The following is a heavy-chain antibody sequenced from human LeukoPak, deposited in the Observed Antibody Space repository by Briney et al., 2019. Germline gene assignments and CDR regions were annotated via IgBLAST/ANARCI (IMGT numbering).Heavy chain of an antibody. D-gene: IGHD3-9*01. CDR2: INHSGST. CDR3: ARVRLYDILTGYPRAFEY. V-gene: IGHV4-34*01. Sequence: SETLSLTCAVYGGSFSGYYWSWIRQPPGKGLEWIGEINHSGSTNYNPSLKSRVTISVGTSKNQFSLKLNSVTAADTAVYYCARVRLYDILTGYPRAFEYWGQGTRVTVSS. CDR1: GGSFSGYY. J-gene: IGHJ4*02.